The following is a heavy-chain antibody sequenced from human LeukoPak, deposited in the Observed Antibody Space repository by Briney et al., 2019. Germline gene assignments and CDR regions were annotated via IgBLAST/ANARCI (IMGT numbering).Heavy chain of an antibody. J-gene: IGHJ4*02. V-gene: IGHV4-34*01. D-gene: IGHD3-10*01. CDR2: INHSGST. CDR3: ARRVSRSSQIDY. CDR1: GGSFSGYY. Sequence: SETLSLTCAVYGGSFSGYYWSWIRQPPGKGLEWIGEINHSGSTNYNPSLKSRVTISVDTSRNQFSLKLSSVTAADTAVYYCARRVSRSSQIDYWGQGTLVTVSS.